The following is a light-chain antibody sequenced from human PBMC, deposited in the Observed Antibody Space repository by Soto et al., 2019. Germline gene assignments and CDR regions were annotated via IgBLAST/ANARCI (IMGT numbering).Light chain of an antibody. CDR3: SSYTSSGTFVV. CDR2: DVS. Sequence: QSVLTQPASVSGSPGQSITISCTGSSSDVGGYNYVSWYQQHPGKAPKLMIYDVSNRPSGVSNRFYGSKSGNTASLTISGLQAEDEADYYCSSYTSSGTFVVFGGGTKVTVL. V-gene: IGLV2-14*03. CDR1: SSDVGGYNY. J-gene: IGLJ2*01.